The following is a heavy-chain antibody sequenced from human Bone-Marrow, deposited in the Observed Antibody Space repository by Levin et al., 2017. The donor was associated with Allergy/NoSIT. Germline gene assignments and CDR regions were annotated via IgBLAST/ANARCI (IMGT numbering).Heavy chain of an antibody. Sequence: PRASVKVSCAASGFSFSNYAMSWVRQTPGKGLEWVSTISGSGSNTFYADSMRGRFTISKDNSKNLLYLQIDSLRVEDTAVYYCAKGWLQFEYFDYWGQGTLVTVSS. J-gene: IGHJ4*02. CDR3: AKGWLQFEYFDY. V-gene: IGHV3-23*01. D-gene: IGHD5-24*01. CDR1: GFSFSNYA. CDR2: ISGSGSNT.